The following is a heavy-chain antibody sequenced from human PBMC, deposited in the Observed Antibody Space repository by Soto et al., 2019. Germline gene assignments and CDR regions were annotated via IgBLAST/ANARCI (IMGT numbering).Heavy chain of an antibody. Sequence: QVQLVQSGGEVKKPGASVKVSCKASGYTFISFGISWVRQAPGQGLEWMGWINVYSGKTNYAQKFQDRVTMTTDTTTSAAYMELTSLRSDDTAVYYCASGGWEPHDYWGQGTLVTVSS. CDR1: GYTFISFG. CDR2: INVYSGKT. V-gene: IGHV1-18*01. J-gene: IGHJ4*02. CDR3: ASGGWEPHDY. D-gene: IGHD1-26*01.